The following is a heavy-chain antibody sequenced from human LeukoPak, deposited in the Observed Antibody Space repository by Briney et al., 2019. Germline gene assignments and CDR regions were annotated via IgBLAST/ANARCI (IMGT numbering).Heavy chain of an antibody. V-gene: IGHV3-23*01. Sequence: GGSLRLSCAASGFTFSSYAMSWVRQAPGKGLEWVSVINTSGGTTYYADSVKGWFTISRDNSKNTLFLQMNSLRAEDTAVYYCAKGLISTWYDYWGQGTLVTVSS. D-gene: IGHD6-13*01. J-gene: IGHJ4*02. CDR1: GFTFSSYA. CDR3: AKGLISTWYDY. CDR2: INTSGGTT.